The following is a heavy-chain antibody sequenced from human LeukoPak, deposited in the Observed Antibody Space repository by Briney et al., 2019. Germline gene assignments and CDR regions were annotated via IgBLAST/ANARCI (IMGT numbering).Heavy chain of an antibody. J-gene: IGHJ3*02. Sequence: SVKVSCKASGYTFTSYDINWVRQATGQGLEWMGWMNPNSGNTGYAQKFQGRVTITRNTSVSTAYMELSSLRSEDTAVYYCARGRLWDIVVVPAAQDAFDIWGQGTMVTVSS. CDR3: ARGRLWDIVVVPAAQDAFDI. CDR2: MNPNSGNT. CDR1: GYTFTSYD. V-gene: IGHV1-8*03. D-gene: IGHD2-2*01.